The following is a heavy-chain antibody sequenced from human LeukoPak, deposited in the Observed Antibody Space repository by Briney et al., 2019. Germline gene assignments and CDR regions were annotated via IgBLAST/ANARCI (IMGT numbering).Heavy chain of an antibody. CDR1: GFTFSDYY. V-gene: IGHV3-11*01. J-gene: IGHJ3*02. CDR3: AREISLARAFDI. CDR2: ISSSGSTI. Sequence: KTGRSLRLSCAASGFTFSDYYMSWVRQAPGKGLEWVSYISSSGSTIYYADSVKGRFTISRDNAKNSLYLQMNSLRAEDTAVYYCAREISLARAFDIWGQGTMVTVSS.